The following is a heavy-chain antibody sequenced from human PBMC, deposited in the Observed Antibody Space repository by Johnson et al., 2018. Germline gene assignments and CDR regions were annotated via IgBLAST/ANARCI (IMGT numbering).Heavy chain of an antibody. V-gene: IGHV3-33*01. CDR1: GVTFPSYT. Sequence: QVQLQESGGGVVQHGTSLRLSCTASGVTFPSYTWHWVRQAPGKGLEWVGVIWYDGSKIFYADSVKGRCTISRDSSNVYLQMNSLGAEDTAVYFCARDRPSSLPNDALDRWGQGTMVTVSS. CDR3: ARDRPSSLPNDALDR. CDR2: IWYDGSKI. J-gene: IGHJ3*01. D-gene: IGHD6-19*01.